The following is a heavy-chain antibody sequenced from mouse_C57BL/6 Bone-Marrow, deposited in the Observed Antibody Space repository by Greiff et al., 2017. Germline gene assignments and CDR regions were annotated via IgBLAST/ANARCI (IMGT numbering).Heavy chain of an antibody. Sequence: EVQRVESGAELVRPGASVQLSCTASGFNIKDDYMHWVKQRPEQGLEWSGWIDPENGDTEYASKFQGKATITADTSSNTAYLQLSSLTSEDTAVYYCTTVVHYWGQGTTLTVSS. CDR2: IDPENGDT. D-gene: IGHD1-1*01. J-gene: IGHJ2*01. CDR3: TTVVHY. CDR1: GFNIKDDY. V-gene: IGHV14-4*01.